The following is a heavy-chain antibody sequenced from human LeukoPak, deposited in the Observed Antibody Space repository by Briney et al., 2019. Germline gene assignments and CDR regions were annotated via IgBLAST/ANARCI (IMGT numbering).Heavy chain of an antibody. CDR3: ARDMAQGENWFDP. J-gene: IGHJ5*02. Sequence: SETLSLTCAVAGGSISSNSNYWGWLRQPPGTGLEWIGSVHYSGSAYYNPSLKSRVTISVDTSKNQFSLKVTSVTAADTAVYYCARDMAQGENWFDPWGQGTLVTVSS. D-gene: IGHD3-16*01. V-gene: IGHV4-39*07. CDR2: VHYSGSA. CDR1: GGSISSNSNY.